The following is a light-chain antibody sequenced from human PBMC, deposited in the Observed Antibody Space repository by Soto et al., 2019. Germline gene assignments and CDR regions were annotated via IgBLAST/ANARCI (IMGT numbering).Light chain of an antibody. Sequence: EVVITQSPATLSVPPGERATLSCRASESVSRNLAWYQQKPGQAPRLLIYDASTRATGIPDRFSGGGSGTEFTPTISSLQSEDFVVYYGQQYNSWPPITVGQGTRREIK. CDR3: QQYNSWPPIT. V-gene: IGKV3-15*01. CDR2: DAS. CDR1: ESVSRN. J-gene: IGKJ5*01.